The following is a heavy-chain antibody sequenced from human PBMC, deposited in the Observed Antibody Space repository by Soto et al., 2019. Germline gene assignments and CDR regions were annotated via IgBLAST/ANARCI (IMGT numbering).Heavy chain of an antibody. CDR2: IYNGGGT. V-gene: IGHV3-53*01. CDR3: ASTRGSSYDY. J-gene: IGHJ4*02. D-gene: IGHD6-6*01. Sequence: GGSLRLSCAASGFTVSGNYMSWVRQAPGKGLEWVSVIYNGGGTYYADSVKGRFTISRDNSKNTLYLQMNGLRAEDTAVYYCASTRGSSYDYWGQGTLVTVSS. CDR1: GFTVSGNY.